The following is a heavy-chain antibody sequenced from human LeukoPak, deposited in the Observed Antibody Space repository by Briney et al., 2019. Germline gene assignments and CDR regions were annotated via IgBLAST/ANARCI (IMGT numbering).Heavy chain of an antibody. CDR3: ARTYDSSGYAFDI. J-gene: IGHJ3*02. CDR1: GFTFSSYS. Sequence: PGGSLRLSCAASGFTFSSYSMNWVRQAPGKRLEWVSYISSSSSTIYYADSVKGRFTISRDNAKNSLYLQMNSLRAEDTAVYYCARTYDSSGYAFDIWGQGTMVTVSS. V-gene: IGHV3-48*01. CDR2: ISSSSSTI. D-gene: IGHD3-22*01.